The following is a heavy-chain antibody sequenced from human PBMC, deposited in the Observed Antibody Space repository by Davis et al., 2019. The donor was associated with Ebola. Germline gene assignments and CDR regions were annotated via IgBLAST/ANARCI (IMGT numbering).Heavy chain of an antibody. CDR3: ARGGNWEMTTYYYGMDV. Sequence: ASVKVSCKASGYTFTSYDINWVRQATGQGLEWMGWMNPNSGDTGYAQKFQGRVTMTRNTSISTAYMELSSLRSEDTAVYYCARGGNWEMTTYYYGMDVWGQGTTVTVSS. CDR2: MNPNSGDT. D-gene: IGHD4-17*01. V-gene: IGHV1-8*01. J-gene: IGHJ6*02. CDR1: GYTFTSYD.